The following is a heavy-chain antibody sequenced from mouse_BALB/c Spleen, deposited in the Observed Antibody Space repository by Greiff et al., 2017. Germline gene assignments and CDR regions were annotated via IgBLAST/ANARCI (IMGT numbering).Heavy chain of an antibody. J-gene: IGHJ3*01. Sequence: QVQLKESGPGLVAPSQSLSITCTVSGFSLTDYGVSWIRQPPGKGLEWLGVIWGGGSTYYNSALKSRLSISKDNSKSQVFLKMNSLQTDDTAMYYCAKRLYYRYDGGMFAYWGQGTLVTVSA. CDR3: AKRLYYRYDGGMFAY. V-gene: IGHV2-6-5*01. CDR1: GFSLTDYG. D-gene: IGHD2-14*01. CDR2: IWGGGST.